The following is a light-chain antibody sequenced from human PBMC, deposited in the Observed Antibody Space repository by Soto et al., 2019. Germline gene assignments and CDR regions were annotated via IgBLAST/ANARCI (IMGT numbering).Light chain of an antibody. CDR1: SSDFGGYNS. CDR3: SSYVGSMV. CDR2: EVT. V-gene: IGLV2-8*01. J-gene: IGLJ2*01. Sequence: QSALTQPPSASGSPGQSVTISCTGTSSDFGGYNSVSWYQQHPGKAPKLVIYEVTKRPSGVPDRFSGSKSGNTASLTVSGLQAEDEADYYCSSYVGSMVFGGGTKLTVL.